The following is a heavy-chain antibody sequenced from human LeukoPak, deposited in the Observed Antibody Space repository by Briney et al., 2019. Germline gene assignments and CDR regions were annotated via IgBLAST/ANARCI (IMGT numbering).Heavy chain of an antibody. CDR1: GFTFSSYA. CDR2: ISSNGGST. CDR3: ARALRYFDWLDDAFDI. Sequence: PGGSLRLSCAASGFTFSSYAMHWVRQAPGKGLEYVSAISSNGGSTYYANSVKGRFTISRDNSKNTLYLQMGSLRAEDMAVYYCARALRYFDWLDDAFDIWGQGTMVTVSS. V-gene: IGHV3-64*01. D-gene: IGHD3-9*01. J-gene: IGHJ3*02.